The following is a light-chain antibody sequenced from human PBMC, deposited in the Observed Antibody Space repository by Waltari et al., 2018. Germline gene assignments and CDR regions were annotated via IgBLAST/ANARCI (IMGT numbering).Light chain of an antibody. J-gene: IGKJ2*01. CDR3: QQYNNWPPT. CDR1: QSVTSI. CDR2: GTS. V-gene: IGKV3-15*01. Sequence: EIVMTQSPATLSVSPGERATLSCRASQSVTSILVWYQQKPGQAPRLLIYGTSTRATGIPDRFSGSGSGAEFTLTISSLQSEDFAVYYCQQYNNWPPTFGQGTKLEIK.